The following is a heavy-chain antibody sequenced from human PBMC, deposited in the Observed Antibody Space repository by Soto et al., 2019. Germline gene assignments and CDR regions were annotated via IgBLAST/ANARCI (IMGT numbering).Heavy chain of an antibody. D-gene: IGHD4-17*01. CDR1: GFTFSSYA. CDR3: AKDLSKYGDYESSDY. V-gene: IGHV3-23*01. CDR2: ISGSGGST. J-gene: IGHJ4*02. Sequence: PGGSLRLSCAASGFTFSSYAMSWVRQAPGKGLEWVSAISGSGGSTYYADSVKGRFTISRDNSKNTLYLQMNSLRAEDTAVYYCAKDLSKYGDYESSDYWGQGTLVTVSS.